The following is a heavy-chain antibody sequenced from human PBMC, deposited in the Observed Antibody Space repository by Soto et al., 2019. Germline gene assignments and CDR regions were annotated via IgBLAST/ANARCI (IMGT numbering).Heavy chain of an antibody. J-gene: IGHJ4*02. V-gene: IGHV3-7*05. CDR1: GFTFSSYW. CDR3: ARRSRVTQPTGYYHGPFDF. D-gene: IGHD3-9*01. Sequence: GGSLRLSCAASGFTFSSYWMSWVRQAPGKGLEWVANIKQDGSEKYYVDSVKGRFTISKDNAKNSLYLQMNSLRAEDTAVYYCARRSRVTQPTGYYHGPFDFWGLGTLVTVSS. CDR2: IKQDGSEK.